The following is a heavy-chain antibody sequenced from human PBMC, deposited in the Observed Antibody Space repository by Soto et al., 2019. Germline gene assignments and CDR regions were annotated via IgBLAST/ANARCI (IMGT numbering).Heavy chain of an antibody. D-gene: IGHD1-26*01. CDR2: IRSKANSYAT. Sequence: EVQLVESGGGLVQPGGSLKLSCAASGFTFSGSAMHWVRQASGKGLEWVGRIRSKANSYATAYAASMKGRFTISRDDSKNTAYLQMNSLKTEDTAVYYCIPSSVGATRDLDYWGQGTLVTVSS. V-gene: IGHV3-73*01. J-gene: IGHJ4*02. CDR3: IPSSVGATRDLDY. CDR1: GFTFSGSA.